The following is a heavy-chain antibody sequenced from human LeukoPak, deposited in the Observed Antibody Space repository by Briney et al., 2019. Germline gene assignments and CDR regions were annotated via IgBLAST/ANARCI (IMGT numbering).Heavy chain of an antibody. CDR3: ASAPRFSSGALDY. J-gene: IGHJ4*02. D-gene: IGHD2-15*01. CDR2: INPNSGGT. V-gene: IGHV1-2*02. Sequence: ASVKVSCKASGYTFTGYYMHWVRQAPGQGLEWMGWINPNSGGTNYAQKFQGRVTTTRDTSISTAYMELSRLRSDDTAVYYCASAPRFSSGALDYWGQGTLVTVSS. CDR1: GYTFTGYY.